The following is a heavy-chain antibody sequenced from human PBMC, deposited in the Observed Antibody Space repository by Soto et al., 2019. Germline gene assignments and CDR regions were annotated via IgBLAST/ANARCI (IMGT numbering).Heavy chain of an antibody. CDR1: GFTFSSYG. J-gene: IGHJ4*02. CDR3: ARETFGYSSSCLDY. V-gene: IGHV3-33*01. CDR2: IWYDGSNK. Sequence: PGGSLRLSCAASGFTFSSYGMHWVRQAPGKGLEWVAVIWYDGSNKYYADSVKGRFTISRDNSKNTLYLQMNSLRAEDTAVYYCARETFGYSSSCLDYWGQGTLVTVSS. D-gene: IGHD6-13*01.